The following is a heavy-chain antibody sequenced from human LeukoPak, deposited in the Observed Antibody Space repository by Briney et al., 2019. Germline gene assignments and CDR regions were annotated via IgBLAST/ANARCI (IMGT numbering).Heavy chain of an antibody. CDR3: ARERTLGY. D-gene: IGHD3-16*01. CDR2: ISSGGSTI. V-gene: IGHV3-48*03. Sequence: GGSLILSCAASGFTFSYYEMNWVRQAPGKGLEWVSYISSGGSTIYYADSVRGRFTISRDNAKNSLYLQMNSLRAEDTAVYYCARERTLGYWGQGTLVTVSS. CDR1: GFTFSYYE. J-gene: IGHJ4*02.